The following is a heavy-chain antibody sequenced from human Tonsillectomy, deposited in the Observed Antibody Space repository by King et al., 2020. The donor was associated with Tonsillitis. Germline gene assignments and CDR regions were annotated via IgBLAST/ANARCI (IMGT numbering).Heavy chain of an antibody. CDR2: ISASGGST. V-gene: IGHV3-23*04. CDR3: AKASYIWSLRCIDY. CDR1: GFTFSTYA. J-gene: IGHJ4*02. Sequence: DVQLVESGGGLVQPGGSLRLSCATSGFTFSTYAMSWVRQPPGKGLEWVSAISASGGSTYYADSVKGRFTISRDNSKNTLYLRMNSLRAEDTAVYYCAKASYIWSLRCIDYWGQGTLVTVSS. D-gene: IGHD3-3*01.